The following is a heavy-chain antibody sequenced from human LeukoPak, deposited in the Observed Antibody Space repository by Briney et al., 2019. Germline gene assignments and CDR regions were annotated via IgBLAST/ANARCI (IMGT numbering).Heavy chain of an antibody. J-gene: IGHJ4*02. CDR1: GFTFSSSA. V-gene: IGHV3-21*01. CDR3: ARGGCSSISCSIDY. D-gene: IGHD2-2*01. Sequence: GGSLRLSCAASGFTFSSSAMSWVRQAPGKGLEWVSAISNNGGYIYYADSVKGRFTISRDNAKNSLYLQMNSLRAEDTAVYYCARGGCSSISCSIDYWGQGTLVTVSS. CDR2: ISNNGGYI.